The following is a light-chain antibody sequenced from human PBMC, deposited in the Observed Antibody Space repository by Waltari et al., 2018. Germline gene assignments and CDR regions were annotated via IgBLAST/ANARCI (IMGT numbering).Light chain of an antibody. CDR3: ASRGASKV. V-gene: IGLV2-8*01. CDR2: EVS. J-gene: IGLJ2*01. CDR1: SSDVGPYKY. Sequence: QSALTQPPSASGSPGQSVTISCTGTSSDVGPYKYVSWYQQHPGKAPTLLIYEVSKRASGVPDRFSGSKSGNTASLTVSGLQAEDEADYYCASRGASKVFGGGTKLTVL.